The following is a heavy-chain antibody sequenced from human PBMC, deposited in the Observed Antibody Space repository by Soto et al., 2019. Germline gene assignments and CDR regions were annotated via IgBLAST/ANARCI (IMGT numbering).Heavy chain of an antibody. D-gene: IGHD2-8*01. CDR3: ARGPVYCTNGVCYSAPFDY. J-gene: IGHJ4*02. V-gene: IGHV1-3*01. Sequence: GASVKVSCKASGYTSTSYAMHWVRQAPGQRLEWMGWINAGNGNTKYSQKFQGRVTITRDTSASTAYMELSSLRSEDTAVYYCARGPVYCTNGVCYSAPFDYWGQRTLVTVSS. CDR2: INAGNGNT. CDR1: GYTSTSYA.